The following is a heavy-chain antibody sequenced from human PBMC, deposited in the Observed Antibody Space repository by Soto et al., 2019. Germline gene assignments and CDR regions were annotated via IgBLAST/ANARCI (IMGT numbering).Heavy chain of an antibody. V-gene: IGHV1-2*02. D-gene: IGHD3-10*01. Sequence: QVQLVQSGAEVKEPGDSVRVSCEASGYTFTAYYLHWVRQAPGQGLEWMGWINPKFGDTTYAQDYQGRVTMNRDMSISTVYMELSRLTSDDTAIYYCARNMDYYYGPGSGNGHGVWGQGTTVTVFS. J-gene: IGHJ6*01. CDR1: GYTFTAYY. CDR3: ARNMDYYYGPGSGNGHGV. CDR2: INPKFGDT.